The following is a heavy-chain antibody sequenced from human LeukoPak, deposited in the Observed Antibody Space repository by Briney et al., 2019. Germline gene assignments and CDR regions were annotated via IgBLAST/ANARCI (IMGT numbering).Heavy chain of an antibody. V-gene: IGHV3-66*01. D-gene: IGHD4-17*01. CDR2: IYSGGST. Sequence: GGSLRLSCAASGFTVSSNYMSWVRQAPGKGLEWVSVIYSGGSTYYADSVKGRFTISRDNSKNTLYLQMNSLRVDDTAVYYCARDSGDYIIDYWGQGTLVTVSS. CDR3: ARDSGDYIIDY. CDR1: GFTVSSNY. J-gene: IGHJ4*02.